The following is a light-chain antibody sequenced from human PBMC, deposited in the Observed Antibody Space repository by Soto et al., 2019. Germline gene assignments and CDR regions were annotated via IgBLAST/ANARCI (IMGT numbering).Light chain of an antibody. CDR2: GAS. Sequence: EIVLTPFPGPLSFSPGEKATLSCRASQSVSSSYLAWYQQKPGQAPRLLIYGASSRATGIPDRFSGSGSGTDFTLTISRLEPEDFAVYYCQQYGSSPTFGQGTKVDIK. J-gene: IGKJ1*01. CDR3: QQYGSSPT. V-gene: IGKV3-20*01. CDR1: QSVSSSY.